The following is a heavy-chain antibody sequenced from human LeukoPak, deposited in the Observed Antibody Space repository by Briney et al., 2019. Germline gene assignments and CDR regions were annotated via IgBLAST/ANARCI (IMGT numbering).Heavy chain of an antibody. CDR3: TKDRRGPAAGTWYFDS. CDR1: GFTFSSTT. CDR2: ITAIDGRT. V-gene: IGHV3-23*01. D-gene: IGHD6-13*01. Sequence: GGSLRLSCVASGFTFSSTTIGWVRQAPGRGLEWVSSITAIDGRTYYADSVRGRFTISRDNSKNTVYLQLNSLRAGDTAIYYCTKDRRGPAAGTWYFDSWGQGTLVTVSS. J-gene: IGHJ4*02.